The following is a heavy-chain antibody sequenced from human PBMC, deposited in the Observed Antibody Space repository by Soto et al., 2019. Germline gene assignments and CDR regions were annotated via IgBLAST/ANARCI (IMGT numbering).Heavy chain of an antibody. D-gene: IGHD4-17*01. CDR3: ARDDDYGDNGLDY. CDR2: NGSDGRRA. CDR1: GFTFGRHG. J-gene: IGHJ4*02. Sequence: QVQLVESGGGVVQPGGSLRLSCAASGFTFGRHGMHWVRQAPGKGLEWVAVNGSDGRRASYADSVKGRFTISRDNGQNTLYLQMNSLRAEETAVYYCARDDDYGDNGLDYWGQGTLVTVSS. V-gene: IGHV3-33*01.